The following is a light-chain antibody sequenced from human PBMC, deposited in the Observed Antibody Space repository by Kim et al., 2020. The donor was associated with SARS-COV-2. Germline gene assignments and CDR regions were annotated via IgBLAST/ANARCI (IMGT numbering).Light chain of an antibody. CDR2: WAS. CDR3: QQYYTTPYT. J-gene: IGKJ2*01. V-gene: IGKV4-1*01. Sequence: RATINCKSSQNVLYSSNNKNYLAWYQQKPGQPPKLLLYWASTRGSGVPDRFSGSGSGTDFTLTISSLQAEDVAVYYCQQYYTTPYTFGQGTKLEI. CDR1: QNVLYSSNNKNY.